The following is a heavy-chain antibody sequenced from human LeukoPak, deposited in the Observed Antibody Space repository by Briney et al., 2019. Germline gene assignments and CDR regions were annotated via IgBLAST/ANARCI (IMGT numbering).Heavy chain of an antibody. Sequence: SETLSLTCSVSGGSISSYDWNWIRQPAGKGLEWIGRIYTSGSTKYNPSLKSRVTMSVDTSKNQFSLRLTSVTAADTAVYYCARASYYDFWSGYPHFDYWGQGTLVTVSS. J-gene: IGHJ4*02. CDR2: IYTSGST. V-gene: IGHV4-4*07. CDR1: GGSISSYD. D-gene: IGHD3-3*01. CDR3: ARASYYDFWSGYPHFDY.